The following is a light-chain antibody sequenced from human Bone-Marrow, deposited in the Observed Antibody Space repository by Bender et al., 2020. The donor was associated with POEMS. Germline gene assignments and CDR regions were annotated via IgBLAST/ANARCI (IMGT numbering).Light chain of an antibody. V-gene: IGLV2-14*01. Sequence: QSALTQPASASGSPGQSITISCTGSSSDVGAYNYVSWYQQHPGEAPKPVIYEVNKRPSGVPDRFSGSKSGNTASLTVSALQAEDEADYYCTSYTSSSTDVFGTGTKVTVL. J-gene: IGLJ1*01. CDR1: SSDVGAYNY. CDR2: EVN. CDR3: TSYTSSSTDV.